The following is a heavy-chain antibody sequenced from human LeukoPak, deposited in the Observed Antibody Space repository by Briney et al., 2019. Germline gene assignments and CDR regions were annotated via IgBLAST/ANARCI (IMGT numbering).Heavy chain of an antibody. CDR3: ARDTPTTIFGVVVATYYHNGLDV. CDR1: GFTFNRYA. J-gene: IGHJ6*02. CDR2: ITYDGGNK. V-gene: IGHV3-30-3*01. Sequence: GRSLRLSCVGSGFTFNRYAIHWVHQAPGKGLEWVALITYDGGNKYYADSVKGRFTISRDNSKNTMHLQLNSLKTEDTAVYYCARDTPTTIFGVVVATYYHNGLDVWGQGTTVTVSS. D-gene: IGHD3-3*01.